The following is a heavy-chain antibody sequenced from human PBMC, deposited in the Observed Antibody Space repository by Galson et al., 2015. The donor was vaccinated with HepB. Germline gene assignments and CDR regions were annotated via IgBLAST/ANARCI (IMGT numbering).Heavy chain of an antibody. V-gene: IGHV1-69*04. D-gene: IGHD3-22*01. CDR3: ARVGRNYYDSSGYYRGAFDI. CDR1: GGTFSSYA. CDR2: IIPILGIA. J-gene: IGHJ3*02. Sequence: SVKVSCKASGGTFSSYAISWVRQAPGQGLEWMGRIIPILGIANYAQKFQGRVTITADKSTSTAYMELSSLRSEDAAVYYCARVGRNYYDSSGYYRGAFDIWGQGTMVTVSS.